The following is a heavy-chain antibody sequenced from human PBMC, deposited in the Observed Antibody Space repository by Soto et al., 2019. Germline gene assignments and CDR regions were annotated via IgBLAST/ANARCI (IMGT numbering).Heavy chain of an antibody. Sequence: SETLSLTCVVSGDSISSTHWWTWVRQTPGKGLEWIGEIYHTGSTKYNPSLKNRVTISVDKSNNEFSLNLKSVTAADTAVYYCATLPPCIVVMSLPLPSWGQGTPVTVYS. J-gene: IGHJ4*02. D-gene: IGHD2-15*01. CDR2: IYHTGST. V-gene: IGHV4-4*02. CDR3: ATLPPCIVVMSLPLPS. CDR1: GDSISSTHW.